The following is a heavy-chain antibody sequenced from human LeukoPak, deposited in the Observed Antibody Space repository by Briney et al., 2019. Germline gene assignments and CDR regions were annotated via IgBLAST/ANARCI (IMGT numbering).Heavy chain of an antibody. J-gene: IGHJ4*02. D-gene: IGHD3-10*01. CDR3: AKDRMVRGVNYFDY. CDR1: GFTFSSDW. V-gene: IGHV3-7*03. Sequence: PGGSLRLSCAASGFTFSSDWMSWVRQVPGKGLEWVANIKEDGSEKYYVDSVKGRFTISRDNSKNTLYLQMNSLRAEDTAVYYCAKDRMVRGVNYFDYWGQGTLVTAPS. CDR2: IKEDGSEK.